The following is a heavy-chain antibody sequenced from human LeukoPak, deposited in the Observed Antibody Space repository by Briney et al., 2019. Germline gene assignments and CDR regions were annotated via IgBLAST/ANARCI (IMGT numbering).Heavy chain of an antibody. CDR2: IIPIFGTA. CDR3: AKEGDTALVTGYFDL. Sequence: SVKVSCKASGGTFGSYVISWVRQAPGQGLEWMGGIIPIFGTAHYAQKFQGRLTITADESTSTVYMEMSSLRSEDTAMYYCAKEGDTALVTGYFDLWGRGTLVIVSS. V-gene: IGHV1-69*13. CDR1: GGTFGSYV. D-gene: IGHD5-18*01. J-gene: IGHJ2*01.